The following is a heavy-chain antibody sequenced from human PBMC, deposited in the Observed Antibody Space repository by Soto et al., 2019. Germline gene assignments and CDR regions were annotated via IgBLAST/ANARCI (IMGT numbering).Heavy chain of an antibody. J-gene: IGHJ4*02. Sequence: QVQLQQWGAGLLKPSETLSLTCAVYGGSFSGYYWSWIRQPPGKGLEWIGEINHSGSTNYNPSLKSRVTISVDTSKNQFSLKLSSVTAADTAVYYCARGVVRGSIDYWGQGTLVTVSS. CDR3: ARGVVRGSIDY. CDR1: GGSFSGYY. D-gene: IGHD2-15*01. CDR2: INHSGST. V-gene: IGHV4-34*01.